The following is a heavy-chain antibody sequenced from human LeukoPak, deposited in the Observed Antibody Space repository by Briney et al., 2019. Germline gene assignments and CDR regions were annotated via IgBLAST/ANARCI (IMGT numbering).Heavy chain of an antibody. Sequence: ASVKVSCKASGYTFAGYYRHWVRQATGQGLEWMGWMNPNSDNTGCAQKFQGRVTMTRDTSISTAYMELSSLRSGDTAVYYCAIGRSGSFGYWGQGTLVTVSS. CDR2: MNPNSDNT. J-gene: IGHJ4*02. CDR3: AIGRSGSFGY. V-gene: IGHV1-8*02. CDR1: GYTFAGYY. D-gene: IGHD1-26*01.